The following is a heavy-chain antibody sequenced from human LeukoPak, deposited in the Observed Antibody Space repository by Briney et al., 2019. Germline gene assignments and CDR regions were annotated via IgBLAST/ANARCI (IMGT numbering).Heavy chain of an antibody. V-gene: IGHV4-59*01. J-gene: IGHJ4*02. CDR3: ARGSDFGDY. D-gene: IGHD4-17*01. Sequence: SEALSLTCTVSGGSISSYYWSWIRQPPGKGLEWIGYMSYSGSTNYNPSLKSRVTMSINTSKNQFSLRLSSVTAADTAVYYCARGSDFGDYWGQGTLVTVSS. CDR1: GGSISSYY. CDR2: MSYSGST.